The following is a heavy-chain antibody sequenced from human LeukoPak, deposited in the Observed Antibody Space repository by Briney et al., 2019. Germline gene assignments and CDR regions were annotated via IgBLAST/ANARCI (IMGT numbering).Heavy chain of an antibody. CDR2: VYYNGNT. CDR3: ARYMRDSGTYDFGY. D-gene: IGHD3-10*01. Sequence: SETLSLTCSVSGVSISGYYWSWIRQPTGKRLKWLGYVYYNGNTNYNPSFKSRVTITVDTSNNQFYLDLFSVTAADTAVYYCARYMRDSGTYDFGYWGQGTLVTVSS. V-gene: IGHV4-59*13. J-gene: IGHJ4*02. CDR1: GVSISGYY.